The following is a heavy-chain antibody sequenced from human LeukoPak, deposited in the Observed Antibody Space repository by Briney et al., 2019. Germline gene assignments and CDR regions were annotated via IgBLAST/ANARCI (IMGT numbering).Heavy chain of an antibody. D-gene: IGHD1-26*01. CDR1: GGSISSYY. J-gene: IGHJ3*02. V-gene: IGHV4-4*07. CDR2: IYTSGST. CDR3: ARVDSGSYYSLDAFDI. Sequence: SETLSLTCTVSGGSISSYYWSWIRQPAGKGLEWIGRIYTSGSTNYNPSLKSRVTMSVDTSKNQFSLKLSSVTAADTAVYYCARVDSGSYYSLDAFDIWGQGTMVTVSS.